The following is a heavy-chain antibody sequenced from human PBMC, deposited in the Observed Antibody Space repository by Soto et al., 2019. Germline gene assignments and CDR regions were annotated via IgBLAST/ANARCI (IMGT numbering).Heavy chain of an antibody. D-gene: IGHD3-3*01. J-gene: IGHJ5*02. CDR3: ARVLRFLEWFSWFDP. Sequence: SETLSLTCTVSGGSISSSSYYWGWIRQPPGKGLEWIGSIYYSGSTYYNPSLKSRVTISVDTSKNQFSLKLSSVTAADTAVYYCARVLRFLEWFSWFDPWGQGTRVTVSS. CDR1: GGSISSSSYY. CDR2: IYYSGST. V-gene: IGHV4-39*01.